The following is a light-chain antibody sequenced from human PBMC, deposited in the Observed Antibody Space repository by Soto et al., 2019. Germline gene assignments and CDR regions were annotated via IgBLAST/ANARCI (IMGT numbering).Light chain of an antibody. CDR1: QTISSTY. CDR3: HQYGTSPYT. Sequence: EIVLTQSPGTLSLSPGDRATLSYRASQTISSTYLAWYQQKPGQAPRLLIYGASSRPTGISDRFRGSGSKTDFTLTINRLEPEDFAMYYCHQYGTSPYTFGQGTKVEIK. CDR2: GAS. V-gene: IGKV3-20*01. J-gene: IGKJ2*01.